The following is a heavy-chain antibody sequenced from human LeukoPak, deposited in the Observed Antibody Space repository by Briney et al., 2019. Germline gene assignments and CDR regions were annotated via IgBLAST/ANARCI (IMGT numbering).Heavy chain of an antibody. CDR3: ARSEQLGYFQH. CDR1: GGSFSGYY. Sequence: SETLSLTCAVYGGSFSGYYWSWIRHPPGKGLEWIGEINHRGSTNYNPSLKSRVTISVDTSKNQFSLKLRSVTAAHTAVYYCARSEQLGYFQHWGPGTLVTVSS. J-gene: IGHJ1*01. V-gene: IGHV4-34*01. D-gene: IGHD6-6*01. CDR2: INHRGST.